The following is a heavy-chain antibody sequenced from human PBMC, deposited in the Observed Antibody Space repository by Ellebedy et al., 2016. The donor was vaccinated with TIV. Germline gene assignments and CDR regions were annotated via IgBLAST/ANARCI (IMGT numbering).Heavy chain of an antibody. CDR1: RFSFSSYW. Sequence: GESLKISCAASRFSFSSYWMSWVRQAPGKGLEWVANINQLESERHYVDAVRGRFTISRDNARNSLYLQMNSLRADDTAVYYCARAGEKWELNYWGQGALVTVSS. D-gene: IGHD1-26*01. CDR3: ARAGEKWELNY. V-gene: IGHV3-7*01. CDR2: INQLESER. J-gene: IGHJ4*02.